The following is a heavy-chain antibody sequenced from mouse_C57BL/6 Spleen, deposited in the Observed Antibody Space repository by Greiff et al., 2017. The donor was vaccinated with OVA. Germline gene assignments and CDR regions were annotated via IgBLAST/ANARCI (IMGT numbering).Heavy chain of an antibody. CDR2: IDPNSGGT. CDR3: AIGSITTVVAPDY. CDR1: GYTFTSYW. V-gene: IGHV1-72*01. J-gene: IGHJ2*01. D-gene: IGHD1-1*01. Sequence: SAQQSCKASGYTFTSYWMHWVKQRPGRGLEWIGRIDPNSGGTKYNEKFKSKATLTVDKPSSTAYMQLSSLTSEDSAVYYCAIGSITTVVAPDYWGQGTTLTVSS.